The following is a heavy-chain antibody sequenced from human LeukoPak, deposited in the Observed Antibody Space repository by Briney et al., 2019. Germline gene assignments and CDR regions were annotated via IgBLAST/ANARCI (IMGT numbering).Heavy chain of an antibody. V-gene: IGHV4-4*07. Sequence: SETLSLTCTVSGGSINNYYWSWIRQPAGKGLEWIGRIYTRGSTNYNPSLKSRVTMSVDTSKNQFSLKLSSVTAADTAVYYCARGRYCSADICSGGDAFDIWGQGTMVCVSS. CDR1: GGSINNYY. CDR3: ARGRYCSADICSGGDAFDI. CDR2: IYTRGST. D-gene: IGHD2-15*01. J-gene: IGHJ3*02.